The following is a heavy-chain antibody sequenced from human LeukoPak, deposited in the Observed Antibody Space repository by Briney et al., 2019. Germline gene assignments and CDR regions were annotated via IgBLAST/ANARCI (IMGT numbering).Heavy chain of an antibody. J-gene: IGHJ6*02. D-gene: IGHD2-2*01. CDR2: ISYDGSNK. CDR1: GFTFSSYA. Sequence: QPGGSLRLSCAASGFTFSSYAMHWVRQAPGKGLGWVEVISYDGSNKYYADSVKGRFTISRDNSKNTLYLQMNSLRAEDTAVYYCARALGYCSSTSCYYGMDVWGQGTTVTVSS. CDR3: ARALGYCSSTSCYYGMDV. V-gene: IGHV3-30-3*01.